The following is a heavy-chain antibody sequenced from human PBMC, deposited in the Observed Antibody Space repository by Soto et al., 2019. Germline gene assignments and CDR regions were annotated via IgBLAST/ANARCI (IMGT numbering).Heavy chain of an antibody. CDR2: ISTDNGNT. CDR3: ARDVPDTSLFFYYYGMDV. D-gene: IGHD2-21*01. V-gene: IGHV1-18*01. J-gene: IGHJ6*02. CDR1: GYSFTSYG. Sequence: QVHLVQSGAEVRKPGASVKVSCKASGYSFTSYGISWVRQAPGQGLEWTGWISTDNGNTNYAHNLQGRVSITIDPSTSTAYMELWSMGSDDTAVYYCARDVPDTSLFFYYYGMDVWGQGTTVTVSS.